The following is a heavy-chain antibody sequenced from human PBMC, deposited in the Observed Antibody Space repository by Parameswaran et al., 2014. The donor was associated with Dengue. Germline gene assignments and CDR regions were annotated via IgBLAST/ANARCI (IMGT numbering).Heavy chain of an antibody. J-gene: IGHJ5*02. Sequence: VRQAPGKGLEWIGYIYYSGSTNYNPSLKSRVTISVDTSKNQFSLKLSSVTAADTAVYYCARGPCSGGSCYSVIGWFDPWGQGTLVTVSS. CDR3: ARGPCSGGSCYSVIGWFDP. CDR2: IYYSGST. D-gene: IGHD2-15*01. V-gene: IGHV4-59*01.